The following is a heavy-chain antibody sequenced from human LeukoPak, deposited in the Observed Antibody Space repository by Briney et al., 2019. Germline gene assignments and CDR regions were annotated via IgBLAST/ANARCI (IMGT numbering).Heavy chain of an antibody. V-gene: IGHV4-34*01. CDR3: ARHAVLLWFGELFRLGGEPVGAGAGDFDY. CDR1: GGSFSGYY. D-gene: IGHD3-10*01. J-gene: IGHJ4*02. CDR2: INHSGST. Sequence: SETLSLTCAVYGGSFSGYYWSWIRQPPGKGLEWIGEINHSGSTNYNPSLKSRVTISVDTSKNQFSLKLSSVTAADTAVYYCARHAVLLWFGELFRLGGEPVGAGAGDFDYWGQGTLVTVSS.